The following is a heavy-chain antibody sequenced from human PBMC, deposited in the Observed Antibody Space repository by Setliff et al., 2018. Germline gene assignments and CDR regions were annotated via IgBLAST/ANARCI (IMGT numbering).Heavy chain of an antibody. D-gene: IGHD2-2*03. CDR2: SNSDESTT. Sequence: GGSLRLSCAASGFTFSSYWMHWVRQAPGKGLVWVSRSNSDESTTNYADSVKGRFTISRDNAKNTLYLQMSSLRAEDTAVYYCGRDREGDGYYASRGQLGLDAFAVWGQGTMVTVSS. CDR1: GFTFSSYW. V-gene: IGHV3-74*01. CDR3: GRDREGDGYYASRGQLGLDAFAV. J-gene: IGHJ3*01.